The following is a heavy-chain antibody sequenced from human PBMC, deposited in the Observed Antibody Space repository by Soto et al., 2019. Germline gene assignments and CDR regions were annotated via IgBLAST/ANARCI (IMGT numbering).Heavy chain of an antibody. CDR1: GFTFSSYG. J-gene: IGHJ4*02. V-gene: IGHV3-30*18. D-gene: IGHD3-10*01. CDR3: AKDQAMVRGVFDY. Sequence: GGSLRLSCAASGFTFSSYGMHWVRQAPGKGLEWVAVISYDGSNKYYADSVKGRFTISRDNSKNTLYLQMNGLRAEDTAVYYCAKDQAMVRGVFDYWGQGTLVTVSS. CDR2: ISYDGSNK.